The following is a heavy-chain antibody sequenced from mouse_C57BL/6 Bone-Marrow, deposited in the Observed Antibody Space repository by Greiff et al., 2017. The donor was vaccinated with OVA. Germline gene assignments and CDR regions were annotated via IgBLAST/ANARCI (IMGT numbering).Heavy chain of an antibody. Sequence: VQLQQSGTVLARPGASVKQAVETSGYTFTSYWMHWVKQRPGQGLEWIGAIYPGNSDTSYNPKFKGKAKLTAVTSASTAYMELSSLTNEDSAVYYCTRNYYGSSYPFAYWGQGTLVTVSA. CDR2: IYPGNSDT. V-gene: IGHV1-5*01. CDR1: GYTFTSYW. J-gene: IGHJ3*01. D-gene: IGHD1-1*01. CDR3: TRNYYGSSYPFAY.